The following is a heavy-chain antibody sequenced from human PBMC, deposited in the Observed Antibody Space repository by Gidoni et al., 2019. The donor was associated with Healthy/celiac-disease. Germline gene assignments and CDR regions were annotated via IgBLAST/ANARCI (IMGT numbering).Heavy chain of an antibody. CDR2: IYYSGST. J-gene: IGHJ3*02. CDR1: GGSISSYY. D-gene: IGHD6-13*01. Sequence: QVQLQESGPGLVKPSETLSLTCTVSGGSISSYYWSWIRQPPGKGLEWIGYIYYSGSTNYNPSLKSRVTISVDTSKNQFALKLSSVTAADTAVYYCARSFGSWRITGNDAFDIWGQGTMVTVSS. CDR3: ARSFGSWRITGNDAFDI. V-gene: IGHV4-59*01.